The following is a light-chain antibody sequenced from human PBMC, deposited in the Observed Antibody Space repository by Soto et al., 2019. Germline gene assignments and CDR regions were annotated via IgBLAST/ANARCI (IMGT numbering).Light chain of an antibody. V-gene: IGKV3-20*01. J-gene: IGKJ4*01. CDR2: GAS. CDR1: QSVTSSN. CDR3: QQSDTSPLT. Sequence: EMVLTQSPGTLSLSPGERVTLSCSASQSVTSSNLAWYQQKPGQAPSLLISGASTRATGIPDRFIGSGSGKDFTLTISRLEPEDFAVYYCQQSDTSPLTFGGGTKVEI.